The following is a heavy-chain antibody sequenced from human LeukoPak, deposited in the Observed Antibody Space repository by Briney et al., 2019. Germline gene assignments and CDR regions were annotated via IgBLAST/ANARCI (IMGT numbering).Heavy chain of an antibody. V-gene: IGHV3-21*01. Sequence: GGSLRLSCAASGFSFSRHTMNWVRQAPGKGLEWVSSISSSSSYIYYADSVKGRFTISRDNAKNSLYLQMNSLRAEDTAVYYCAKGESPGVWFGDSGDYFDYWGQGTLVTVSS. CDR2: ISSSSSYI. CDR1: GFSFSRHT. CDR3: AKGESPGVWFGDSGDYFDY. D-gene: IGHD3-10*01. J-gene: IGHJ4*02.